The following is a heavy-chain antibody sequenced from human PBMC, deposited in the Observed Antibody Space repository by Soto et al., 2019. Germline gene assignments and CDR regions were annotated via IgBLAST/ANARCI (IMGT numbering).Heavy chain of an antibody. Sequence: ASVKVSCKASGYTFTSYAMHWVRQAPGQRLEWMGWINAGNGNTKYSQKFQGRVTISRDNSKNTVYLQMNSLRAEDTAVYYCARRGSGSYYDYWGQGTLVTVSS. CDR1: GYTFTSYA. CDR3: ARRGSGSYYDY. V-gene: IGHV1-3*01. D-gene: IGHD1-26*01. J-gene: IGHJ4*02. CDR2: INAGNGNT.